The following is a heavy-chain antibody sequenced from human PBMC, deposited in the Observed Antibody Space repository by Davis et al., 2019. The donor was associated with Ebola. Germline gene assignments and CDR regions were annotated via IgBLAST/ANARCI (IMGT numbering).Heavy chain of an antibody. J-gene: IGHJ6*04. CDR1: GDSISSRNW. CDR2: IYHGGIT. Sequence: MPSETLSLTCAVSGDSISSRNWWSWVRQSPGKGLEWIGEIYHGGITNYNPSLKSRVTISLDKSKNQLSLKLSSVTAADTAVYYGARDRPLQYTYGDYGMDVWGRGTTVTVSS. V-gene: IGHV4-4*02. CDR3: ARDRPLQYTYGDYGMDV. D-gene: IGHD5-18*01.